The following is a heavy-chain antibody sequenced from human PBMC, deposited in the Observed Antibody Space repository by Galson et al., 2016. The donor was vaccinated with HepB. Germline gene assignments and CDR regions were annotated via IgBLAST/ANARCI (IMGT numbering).Heavy chain of an antibody. CDR3: ARGTLGTTATMAFDY. CDR1: GDSISNNYW. Sequence: SETLSLTCAVSGDSISNNYWWSWLRQSPGKGLEWLGEIYQTGTANYNPSFTSRATISVDKSKDQFSLRLASVTAADTAMYYCARGTLGTTATMAFDYWGRGTLVTVSS. CDR2: IYQTGTA. J-gene: IGHJ2*01. D-gene: IGHD1/OR15-1a*01. V-gene: IGHV4-4*02.